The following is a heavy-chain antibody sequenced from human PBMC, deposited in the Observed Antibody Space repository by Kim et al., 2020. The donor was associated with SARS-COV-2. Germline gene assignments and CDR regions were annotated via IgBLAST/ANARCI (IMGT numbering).Heavy chain of an antibody. D-gene: IGHD1-26*01. Sequence: SVKVSCKASGGTFSSYAISWVRQAPGQGLEWMGGIIPIFGTANYAQKFQGRVTITADESTSTAYMELSSLRSEDTAVYYCARETSISGSYASAIFDYWGQGTLVTVSS. CDR3: ARETSISGSYASAIFDY. CDR1: GGTFSSYA. CDR2: IIPIFGTA. V-gene: IGHV1-69*13. J-gene: IGHJ4*02.